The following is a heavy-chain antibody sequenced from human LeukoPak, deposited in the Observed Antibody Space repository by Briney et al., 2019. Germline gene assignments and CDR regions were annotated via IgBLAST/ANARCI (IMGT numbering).Heavy chain of an antibody. J-gene: IGHJ5*02. CDR2: IYTSGST. CDR1: GGSISSGSYY. Sequence: SETLSLTCTVSGGSISSGSYYWSWIRQPAGKGLEWIGRIYTSGSTNYNPSLKSRVTISVDTSKNQFSLKLSSVTAADTAVYYCARDRIDGYNPWGQGTLVTVSS. V-gene: IGHV4-61*02. D-gene: IGHD5-24*01. CDR3: ARDRIDGYNP.